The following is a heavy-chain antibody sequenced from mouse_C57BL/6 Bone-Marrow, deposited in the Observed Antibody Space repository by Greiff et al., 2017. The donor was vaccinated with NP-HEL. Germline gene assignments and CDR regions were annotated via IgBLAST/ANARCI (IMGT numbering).Heavy chain of an antibody. Sequence: VQLQQSGAELVKPGASVKLSCKASGYTFTSYWMHWVKQRPGQGLEWIGMIHPNSGSTNYNEKFKSKATLTVDKSSSTAYMQLSSLTSEDSAVYYCARRYYDYGYYAMDYWGQGTSVTVSS. V-gene: IGHV1-64*01. CDR2: IHPNSGST. CDR1: GYTFTSYW. J-gene: IGHJ4*01. D-gene: IGHD2-4*01. CDR3: ARRYYDYGYYAMDY.